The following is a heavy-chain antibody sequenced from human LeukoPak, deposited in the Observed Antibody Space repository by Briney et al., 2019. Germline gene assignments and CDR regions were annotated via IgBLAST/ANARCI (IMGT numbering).Heavy chain of an antibody. J-gene: IGHJ6*03. CDR1: GFTFSTYS. CDR2: IGDSGSTI. V-gene: IGHV3-48*01. CDR3: AREFPHYYYMDV. Sequence: GGSLRLSCAASGFTFSTYSMNWVRHAPGKGPEWISYIGDSGSTIYYADSVKGRFTISRDNSKNTPYLQMNSLRAEDTAVYYCAREFPHYYYMDVWGKGTTVTVSS.